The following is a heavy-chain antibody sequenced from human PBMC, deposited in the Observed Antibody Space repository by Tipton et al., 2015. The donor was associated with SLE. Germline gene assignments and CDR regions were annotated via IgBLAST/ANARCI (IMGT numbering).Heavy chain of an antibody. V-gene: IGHV4-59*07. CDR2: IHHTGIT. CDR1: GGSISSHY. CDR3: ASGGVRIPPHDAFAM. J-gene: IGHJ3*02. Sequence: TLSLTCTVSGGSISSHYWSWIRQPPGKGLEWIGYIHHTGITNYNPSLNSRVTISIDMSMNQFSLRLNSVTAADTADYYCASGGVRIPPHDAFAMWGQGTVVTVSS. D-gene: IGHD3-16*01.